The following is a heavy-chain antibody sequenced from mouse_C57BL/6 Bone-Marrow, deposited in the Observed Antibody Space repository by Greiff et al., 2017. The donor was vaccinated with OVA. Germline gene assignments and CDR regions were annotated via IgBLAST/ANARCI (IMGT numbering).Heavy chain of an antibody. V-gene: IGHV1-9*01. CDR1: GYTFTGYW. Sequence: VQRVESGAELMKPGASVKLSCKATGYTFTGYWIEWVKQRPGHGLEWIGEILPGSGSTNYNEKFKGKATFTADTSSNTAYMQLSSLTTEDSAIYYCARHSAQATGFAYWGQGTLVTVSA. CDR3: ARHSAQATGFAY. CDR2: ILPGSGST. J-gene: IGHJ3*01. D-gene: IGHD3-2*02.